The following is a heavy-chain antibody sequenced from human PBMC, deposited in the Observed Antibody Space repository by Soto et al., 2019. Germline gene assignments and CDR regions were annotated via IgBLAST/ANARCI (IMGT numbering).Heavy chain of an antibody. Sequence: GGSLRLSCAASGFTFSSYWMSWVRQAPGKGLEWVANIKQDGSEKYYVDSVKGRFTISRDNAKNSLYLQMNSLRAEDTAVYYCARGGYSSSWYGEYWGQGTLVTVSS. CDR3: ARGGYSSSWYGEY. D-gene: IGHD6-13*01. J-gene: IGHJ4*02. V-gene: IGHV3-7*01. CDR1: GFTFSSYW. CDR2: IKQDGSEK.